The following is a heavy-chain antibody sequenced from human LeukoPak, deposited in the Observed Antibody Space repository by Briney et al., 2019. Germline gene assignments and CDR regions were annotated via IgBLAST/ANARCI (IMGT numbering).Heavy chain of an antibody. D-gene: IGHD5-12*01. J-gene: IGHJ4*02. CDR1: GFTFSSYA. Sequence: GVSLTLSCSASGFTFSSYAMHWVRQAPEKGLEYVSSISSNGGSTYYADSVKGRFTISRDNSKNTLFLQMRSLRTEDTAVYYCASPYSGYDYNFDHWGQGTLVTVSS. V-gene: IGHV3-64D*06. CDR2: ISSNGGST. CDR3: ASPYSGYDYNFDH.